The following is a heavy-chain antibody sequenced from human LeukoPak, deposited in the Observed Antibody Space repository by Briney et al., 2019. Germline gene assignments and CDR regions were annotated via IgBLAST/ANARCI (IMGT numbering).Heavy chain of an antibody. D-gene: IGHD2-2*01. CDR3: ATPPPYCGSTSCFAHFQH. J-gene: IGHJ1*01. CDR2: IYYSGNT. CDR1: GGSISSSSYY. V-gene: IGHV4-39*02. Sequence: SETLSLTCTVSGGSISSSSYYWGWIRQPPGKGLEWIGNIYYSGNTYYNPSLKSRVTISVDTSKNHFSLKLSSVTAADTAVYYCATPPPYCGSTSCFAHFQHWGQGTLVTVSS.